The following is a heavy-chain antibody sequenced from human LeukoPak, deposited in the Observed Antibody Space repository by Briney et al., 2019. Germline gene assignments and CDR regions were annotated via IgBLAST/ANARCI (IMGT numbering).Heavy chain of an antibody. CDR3: ARAPGGNTPFDY. CDR2: ISGSVITI. V-gene: IGHV3-11*01. CDR1: GFTFSDFY. J-gene: IGHJ4*02. Sequence: GGSLRLSCAASGFTFSDFYMSWIRQAPGRGLEWVSFISGSVITINYADSVKGRFTISRDNAKNSLYLQMNSLRAEDTAVYYCARAPGGNTPFDYWGQGTLVTVSS. D-gene: IGHD4-23*01.